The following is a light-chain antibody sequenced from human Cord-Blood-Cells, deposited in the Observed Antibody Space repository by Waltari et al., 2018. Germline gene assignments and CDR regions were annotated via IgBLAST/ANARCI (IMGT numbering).Light chain of an antibody. CDR2: EVS. CDR1: SSDSGSYNT. V-gene: IGLV2-23*02. J-gene: IGLJ1*01. Sequence: QSALTQPASVSGSPGQSITISCTGTSSDSGSYNTFSWYQQNPGKAPKLMIYEVSKRPSGVSNRFSGSKSGNTASLTISGLQAEDEADYYCCSYAGSSTFVFGTGTKVTVL. CDR3: CSYAGSSTFV.